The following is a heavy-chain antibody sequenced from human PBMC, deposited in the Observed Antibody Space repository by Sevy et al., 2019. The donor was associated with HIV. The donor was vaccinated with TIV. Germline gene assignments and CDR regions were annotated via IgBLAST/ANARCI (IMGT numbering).Heavy chain of an antibody. CDR2: ISSSSSYI. J-gene: IGHJ5*02. D-gene: IGHD3-22*01. CDR3: ASANDYYDSSGNWFDP. Sequence: GGSLRLSCAASGFTFSSYSMNWVRQAPGKGLVWVSSISSSSSYIYYADSVKGRFTISRDNAKNSLYLQMNSLRAEDTAVYYCASANDYYDSSGNWFDPWGQGTLVTVSS. V-gene: IGHV3-21*01. CDR1: GFTFSSYS.